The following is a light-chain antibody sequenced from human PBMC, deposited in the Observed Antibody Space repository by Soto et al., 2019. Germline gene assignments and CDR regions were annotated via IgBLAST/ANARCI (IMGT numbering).Light chain of an antibody. CDR3: QSYDSSLSGYV. Sequence: PGQRVTISCTGSSSNIGAGYDVHWYQQLPGTAPKLLIYGNSNRPSGVPDRFSGSKSGTSASLAITGLQAEDEADYYCQSYDSSLSGYVFGTGTKVTVL. J-gene: IGLJ1*01. CDR2: GNS. V-gene: IGLV1-40*01. CDR1: SSNIGAGYD.